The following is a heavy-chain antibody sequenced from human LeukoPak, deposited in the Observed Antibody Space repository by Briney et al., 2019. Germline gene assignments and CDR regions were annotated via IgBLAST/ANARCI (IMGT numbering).Heavy chain of an antibody. D-gene: IGHD2-2*02. V-gene: IGHV3-23*01. CDR2: FSGSGGTT. CDR3: AKDFMGYCSSTSCYSWVFDY. J-gene: IGHJ4*02. Sequence: GGSLRLSCAASGFTFSSYAMNWVRQAPGRGLEWVSGFSGSGGTTYYADSVKGRFTISRDNSKNTLYLQMNSLRAEDTAVYYCAKDFMGYCSSTSCYSWVFDYWGQGTLVTVSS. CDR1: GFTFSSYA.